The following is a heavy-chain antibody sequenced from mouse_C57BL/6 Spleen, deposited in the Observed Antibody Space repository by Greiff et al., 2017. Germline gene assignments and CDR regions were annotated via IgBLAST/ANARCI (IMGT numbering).Heavy chain of an antibody. CDR1: GYTFTSYW. J-gene: IGHJ4*01. CDR2: IHPNSGST. V-gene: IGHV1-64*01. CDR3: AREEWAMDY. Sequence: VQLQESGAELVKPGASVKLSCKASGYTFTSYWMHWVKQRPGQGLEWIGMIHPNSGSTNYNEKFKSKATLTVDKSSSTAYMQLSSLTSEDSAVYYCAREEWAMDYWGQGTSVTVSS.